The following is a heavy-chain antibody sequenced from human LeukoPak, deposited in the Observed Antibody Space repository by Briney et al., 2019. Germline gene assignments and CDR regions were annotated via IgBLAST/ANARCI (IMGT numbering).Heavy chain of an antibody. J-gene: IGHJ6*02. CDR1: GYTFTGYY. CDR3: ARDLLWFGELYYYYYGMDV. V-gene: IGHV1-2*02. Sequence: ASVKVSCKASGYTFTGYYMHWVRRAPGQGLEWMGWINPNSGGTNYAQKFQGRVTMTRDTSISTAYMELSRLRSDDTAVYYCARDLLWFGELYYYYYGMDVWGQGTTVTVSS. CDR2: INPNSGGT. D-gene: IGHD3-10*01.